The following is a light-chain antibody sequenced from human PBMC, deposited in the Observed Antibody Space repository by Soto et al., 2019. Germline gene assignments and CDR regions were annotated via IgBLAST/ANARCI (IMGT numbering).Light chain of an antibody. V-gene: IGLV1-40*01. J-gene: IGLJ3*02. Sequence: QSVLTQPPSVSGAPGQRVTISCNGSSSNIGAGYGVHWYQQLPGTAPKLLIYGNSNRPSGVPDRFSGSKSGTSASLAITGLQAEDEADYCCQSYDSSLSGPNWVFGGGTKLTVL. CDR3: QSYDSSLSGPNWV. CDR1: SSNIGAGYG. CDR2: GNS.